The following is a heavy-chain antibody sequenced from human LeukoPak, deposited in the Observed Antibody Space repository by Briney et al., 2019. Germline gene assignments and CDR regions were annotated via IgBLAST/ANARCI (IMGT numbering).Heavy chain of an antibody. CDR2: IIPIFGTA. Sequence: GASVKVSCKASGGTFSSYAISWVRQAPGQGLEWMGGIIPIFGTANYAQKFQGRVTITADKSTSTAYMELSSLRSEDTAVYYCARRAHYYDSSGYYHYFDYWGQGTLVTVSS. V-gene: IGHV1-69*06. J-gene: IGHJ4*02. CDR1: GGTFSSYA. D-gene: IGHD3-22*01. CDR3: ARRAHYYDSSGYYHYFDY.